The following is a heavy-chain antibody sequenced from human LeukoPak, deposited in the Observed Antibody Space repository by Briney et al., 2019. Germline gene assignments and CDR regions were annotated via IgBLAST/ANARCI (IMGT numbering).Heavy chain of an antibody. V-gene: IGHV3-23*01. D-gene: IGHD3-3*01. J-gene: IGHJ4*02. CDR2: ISGGGGST. CDR3: AKGDFGVVSDY. CDR1: GFTFSNAW. Sequence: PGGSLRLSCAASGFTFSNAWMSWVRQAPGKGLEWVSAISGGGGSTYYADSVKGRFTISRDNSKNALYLQMNSLRAEDTAVYYCAKGDFGVVSDYWGQGTLVTVSS.